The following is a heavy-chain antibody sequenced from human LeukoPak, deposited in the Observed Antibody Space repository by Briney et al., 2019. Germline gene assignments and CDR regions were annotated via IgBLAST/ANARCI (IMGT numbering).Heavy chain of an antibody. D-gene: IGHD3-22*01. Sequence: SETLSLTCTVSGGSISSSSYYWGWIRQPPGKGLEWIGGIYYSGSTYYNPSLKSRVTISVDTSKNQFSPKLSSVTAADTAVYYCARQNRYYDSSGYSGANYFDYWGQGTLVTVSS. V-gene: IGHV4-39*01. CDR1: GGSISSSSYY. J-gene: IGHJ4*02. CDR3: ARQNRYYDSSGYSGANYFDY. CDR2: IYYSGST.